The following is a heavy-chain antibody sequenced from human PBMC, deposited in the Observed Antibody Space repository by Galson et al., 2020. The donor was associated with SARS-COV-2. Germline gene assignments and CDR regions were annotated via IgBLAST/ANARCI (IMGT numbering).Heavy chain of an antibody. Sequence: GGSLRLSCAASGFTFSDYTLNWVRQAPGKGLEGVHAISISGSYKIYAYSVRGRFPTPRDNAKNSSYLHVISRRAEDPAVYYCARALRATPVYYWYFDLWGRGTLVTVSS. V-gene: IGHV3-21*01. CDR3: ARALRATPVYYWYFDL. CDR1: GFTFSDYT. J-gene: IGHJ2*01. D-gene: IGHD1-1*01. CDR2: ISISGSYK.